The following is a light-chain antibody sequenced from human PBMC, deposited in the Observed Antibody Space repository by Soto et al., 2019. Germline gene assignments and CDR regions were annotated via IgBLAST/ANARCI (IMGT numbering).Light chain of an antibody. CDR3: QQYVSSART. CDR1: QSVNSNY. J-gene: IGKJ1*01. V-gene: IGKV3-20*01. Sequence: EIVMTQSPATLSVFRGERATLSCRASQSVNSNYLAWYQQKPGQAPRLLIYDASNRATGIPDRFSGGESGTGFTLTMSRLEPEDFAVYYCQQYVSSARTLGQGTKVDIK. CDR2: DAS.